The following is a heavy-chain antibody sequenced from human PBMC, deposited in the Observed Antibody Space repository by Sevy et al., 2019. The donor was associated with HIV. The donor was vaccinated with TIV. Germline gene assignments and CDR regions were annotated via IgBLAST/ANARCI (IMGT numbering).Heavy chain of an antibody. Sequence: SETLSLTCSVSDDSINRYYWSWIRQPPGKGLQWIGYIYNNIGSTSYNPSLTSRVTISVDTSKNQFSLKLTSLTAADTAVYYCARGAVVIGTAATPVLDFWGQGSLVTVSS. CDR2: IYNNIGST. CDR1: DDSINRYY. D-gene: IGHD6-13*01. CDR3: ARGAVVIGTAATPVLDF. V-gene: IGHV4-59*08. J-gene: IGHJ4*02.